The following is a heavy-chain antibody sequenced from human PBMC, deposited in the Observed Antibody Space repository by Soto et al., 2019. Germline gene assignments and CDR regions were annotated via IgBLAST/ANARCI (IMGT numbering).Heavy chain of an antibody. CDR3: ASQQMVHYYYGMDV. D-gene: IGHD6-13*01. CDR1: GRSIISSSYY. J-gene: IGHJ6*02. Sequence: SDTLSLSCTVSGRSIISSSYYWGWIRQPPGKGLEWIGSIYYSGSTYYNPSLKSRVTISVDTSKNQFSLKLSSVTAADTAVYYCASQQMVHYYYGMDVWGQGTTVT. V-gene: IGHV4-39*01. CDR2: IYYSGST.